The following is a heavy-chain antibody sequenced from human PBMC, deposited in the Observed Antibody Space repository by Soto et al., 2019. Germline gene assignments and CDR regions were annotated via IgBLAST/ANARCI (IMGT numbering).Heavy chain of an antibody. Sequence: QVQLVQSGTEVKEPGASVKVSCKASGYTFTSHAIQWVRQAPGQRLEWIGWINTGNDNTKDSQKLQGRVTITRDTSASTAYMELSSLRSEDTAVYYCAEVLTLYCCGMDVWGQGTTVTVSS. D-gene: IGHD3-9*01. J-gene: IGHJ6*02. CDR1: GYTFTSHA. CDR2: INTGNDNT. CDR3: AEVLTLYCCGMDV. V-gene: IGHV1-3*04.